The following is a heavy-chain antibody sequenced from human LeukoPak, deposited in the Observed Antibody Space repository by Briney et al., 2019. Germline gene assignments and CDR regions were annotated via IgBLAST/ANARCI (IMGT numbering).Heavy chain of an antibody. V-gene: IGHV1-69*13. CDR1: GGTFSSYA. CDR2: IIPIFGTA. D-gene: IGHD3-22*01. J-gene: IGHJ5*02. CDR3: ATTPIRYYDSTWDWFDP. Sequence: SVKVSCKASGGTFSSYAISWVRQAPGQGLEWMGGIIPIFGTANYAQKFQGRVTITADESTSTAYMELSSLRSEDTAVYYCATTPIRYYDSTWDWFDPWGQGTLVTVSS.